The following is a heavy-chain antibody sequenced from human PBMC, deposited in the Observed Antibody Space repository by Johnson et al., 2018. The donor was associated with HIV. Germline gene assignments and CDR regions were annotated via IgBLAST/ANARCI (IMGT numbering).Heavy chain of an antibody. CDR3: TRATYSNSKAHAFDI. CDR1: GFTFISYW. CDR2: INFDGTST. J-gene: IGHJ3*02. Sequence: VQLVESGGGLVQPGGSLRLSCEASGFTFISYWMHWVRQAPGKGLMWVSRINFDGTSTTYADSVKGRFSVSRDNAKNTLYLQMNSLRAEDTAVYYCTRATYSNSKAHAFDIWGQGTMVTVSS. D-gene: IGHD6-6*01. V-gene: IGHV3-74*02.